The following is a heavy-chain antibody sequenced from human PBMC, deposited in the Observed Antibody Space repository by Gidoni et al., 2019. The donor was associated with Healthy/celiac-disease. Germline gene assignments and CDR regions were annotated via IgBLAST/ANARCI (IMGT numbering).Heavy chain of an antibody. D-gene: IGHD1-26*01. CDR1: GYTFTSYD. CDR2: MNPNSGNT. Sequence: QVQLVQSGAEVKKPGASVKVSCKASGYTFTSYDINWVRQATGQGLEWMGWMNPNSGNTGYAQKFQGRVTMTRNTSISTAYMELSSLRSEDTAVYYCARVGRRVGATTLYYFDYWGQGTLVTVSS. CDR3: ARVGRRVGATTLYYFDY. J-gene: IGHJ4*02. V-gene: IGHV1-8*01.